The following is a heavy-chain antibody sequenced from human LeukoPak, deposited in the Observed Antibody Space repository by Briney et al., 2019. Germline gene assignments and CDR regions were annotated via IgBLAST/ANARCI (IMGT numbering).Heavy chain of an antibody. CDR1: GYTFNGYY. J-gene: IGHJ4*02. Sequence: ASVKVSCKASGYTFNGYYMHWVRQAPGQGLEWMGWINPSSGDTNYAQMFQGRVTMTRDTSISTAYMELTSLRSDDTAVYYCVKGDYYGSGTIIVLWGQGTLVTVSS. CDR3: VKGDYYGSGTIIVL. D-gene: IGHD3-10*01. V-gene: IGHV1-2*02. CDR2: INPSSGDT.